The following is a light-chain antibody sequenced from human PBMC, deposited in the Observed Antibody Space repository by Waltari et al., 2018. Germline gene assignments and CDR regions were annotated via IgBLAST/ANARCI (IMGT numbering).Light chain of an antibody. J-gene: IGLJ1*01. CDR1: NIGKKK. CDR2: ADS. Sequence: SYDLTQPPSVSAAPGQTARITCGGDNIGKKKVNWYQHQPPRAPTLVLYADSERPSGIPGRFSGSKSGTSATLTITRVEAGDEADYYCHVWDSNTKQDVFGTGTKFTVL. V-gene: IGLV3-21*02. CDR3: HVWDSNTKQDV.